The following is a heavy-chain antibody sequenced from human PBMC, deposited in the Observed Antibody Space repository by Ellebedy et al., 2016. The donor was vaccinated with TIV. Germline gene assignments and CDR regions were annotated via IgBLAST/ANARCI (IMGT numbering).Heavy chain of an antibody. V-gene: IGHV4-59*02. CDR3: ARRRVAGYYGMDV. CDR2: IHYSGTT. CDR1: GDSVNNYY. Sequence: SETLSLTXTVSGDSVNNYYWTWIRQSPGKGLEGIGHIHYSGTTNYNPSLQSRVAISIDTSKKKVSLNLLSVTAADTAIYFCARRRVAGYYGMDVWGQGATVIVSS. J-gene: IGHJ6*02.